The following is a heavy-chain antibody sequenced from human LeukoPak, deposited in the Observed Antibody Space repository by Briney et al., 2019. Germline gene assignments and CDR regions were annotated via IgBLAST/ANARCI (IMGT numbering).Heavy chain of an antibody. V-gene: IGHV3-53*01. D-gene: IGHD6-13*01. Sequence: GSLRLSCAASGFTVSSNYMSWVRQAPGKGLEWVSVIYSDGSTYYADSVKGRFTISRDNSKNTLYLQMNSLRAEDTAVYYCARTYSSSWYYYFDYWGRGTLVTVSS. J-gene: IGHJ4*02. CDR3: ARTYSSSWYYYFDY. CDR1: GFTVSSNY. CDR2: IYSDGST.